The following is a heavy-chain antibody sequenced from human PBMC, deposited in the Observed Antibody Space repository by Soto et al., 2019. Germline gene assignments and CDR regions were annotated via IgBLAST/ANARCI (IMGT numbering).Heavy chain of an antibody. CDR1: GFTFSSYA. CDR2: ISGSGGST. D-gene: IGHD3-9*01. Sequence: GGSLRLSCAASGFTFSSYAMNWVRQAPGKGLEWVSAISGSGGSTYYADSVKGRFTIFRDNSKSTLYLQMNSLTAEDTAVYYCAKERGFYDILTGSDYWGQGTLDTVS. V-gene: IGHV3-23*01. J-gene: IGHJ4*02. CDR3: AKERGFYDILTGSDY.